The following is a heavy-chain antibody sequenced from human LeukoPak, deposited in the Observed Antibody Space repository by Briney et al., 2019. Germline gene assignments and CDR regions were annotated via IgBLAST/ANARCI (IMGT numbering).Heavy chain of an antibody. J-gene: IGHJ4*02. CDR2: ISSGSSTI. CDR1: GFTFSSYS. D-gene: IGHD3-22*01. V-gene: IGHV3-48*01. CDR3: AKDGRYYYDSSGYYYFDY. Sequence: GGSLRLSCAASGFTFSSYSMNWVRQAPGKGLEWVSYISSGSSTIYSADSVKGRFTISRDNSKNTLYLQMNSLRAEDTAVYYCAKDGRYYYDSSGYYYFDYWGQGTLVTVSS.